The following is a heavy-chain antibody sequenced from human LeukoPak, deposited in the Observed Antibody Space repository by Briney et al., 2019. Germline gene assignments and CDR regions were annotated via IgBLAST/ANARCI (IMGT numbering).Heavy chain of an antibody. CDR1: GFTFSSYG. CDR3: AKDRSKAAPGTWFDP. D-gene: IGHD6-6*01. J-gene: IGHJ5*02. Sequence: PGRSLRLSCAASGFTFSSYGMHWVRQAPGKGLEWVAVISYDGSNKYYADSVKGRFTISRDNSKNTLYLQMNSLRAEDTAVYYCAKDRSKAAPGTWFDPWGQGTLVTVSS. CDR2: ISYDGSNK. V-gene: IGHV3-30*18.